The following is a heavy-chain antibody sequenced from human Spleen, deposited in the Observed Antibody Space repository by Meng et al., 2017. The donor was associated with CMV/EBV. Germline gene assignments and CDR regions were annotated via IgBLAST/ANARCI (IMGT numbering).Heavy chain of an antibody. CDR2: ISAYNGNT. CDR1: GGTFSSYT. D-gene: IGHD3-3*01. V-gene: IGHV1-18*01. CDR3: ARGGIGLRFTPLDY. Sequence: ASVKVSCKASGGTFSSYTISWVRQAPGQGLEWMGWISAYNGNTNYAQKLQGRVTMTTDTSTSTAYMELRSLRSDDTAVYYCARGGIGLRFTPLDYWGQGTLVTVSS. J-gene: IGHJ4*02.